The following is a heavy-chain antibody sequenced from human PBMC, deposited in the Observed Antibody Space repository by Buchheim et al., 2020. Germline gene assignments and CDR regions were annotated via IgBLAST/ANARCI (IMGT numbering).Heavy chain of an antibody. CDR3: AKNSVHGDWPEY. D-gene: IGHD4-17*01. V-gene: IGHV3-33*06. Sequence: QVQLVETGGGVVQPGRSLRLSCAASGFTFSSHAMHWVRQAPGKGLEWVAFIWYDGSNRHYADSVKGRFTVSRDNSKNTLYLQMNSLRAEDTAVYYCAKNSVHGDWPEYWGQGTL. CDR1: GFTFSSHA. J-gene: IGHJ4*02. CDR2: IWYDGSNR.